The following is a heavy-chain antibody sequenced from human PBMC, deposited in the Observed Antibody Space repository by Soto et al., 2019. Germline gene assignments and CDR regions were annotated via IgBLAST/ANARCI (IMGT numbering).Heavy chain of an antibody. J-gene: IGHJ6*02. CDR1: GCSISSYY. CDR2: IYTSGST. D-gene: IGHD3-3*01. V-gene: IGHV4-4*07. Sequence: SETLSLTFTVSGCSISSYYWSWIRQPAGKGLEWIGRIYTSGSTNYNPSLKSRVTMSVDTSKNQFSLKLRSVTAADTAVYYCARGTYDFWSGYPYYYYYYGMDVWGQGTTVT. CDR3: ARGTYDFWSGYPYYYYYYGMDV.